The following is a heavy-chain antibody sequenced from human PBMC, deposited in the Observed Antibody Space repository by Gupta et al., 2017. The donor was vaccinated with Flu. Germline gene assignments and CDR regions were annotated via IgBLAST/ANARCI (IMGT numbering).Heavy chain of an antibody. CDR2: ISGSGGST. Sequence: YAMSWVRQAPGKGLEWVSAISGSGGSTYYADSVKGRFTISRDNSKNTLYLQMNSLRAEDTAVYYCAKDKVEMATIGLFDYWGQGTLVTVSS. D-gene: IGHD5-12*01. CDR1: YA. J-gene: IGHJ4*02. V-gene: IGHV3-23*01. CDR3: AKDKVEMATIGLFDY.